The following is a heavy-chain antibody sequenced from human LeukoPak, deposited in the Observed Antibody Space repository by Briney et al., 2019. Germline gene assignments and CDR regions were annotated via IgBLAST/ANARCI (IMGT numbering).Heavy chain of an antibody. Sequence: SSETLSLTCTVSGGSISSYYWSWIRQPPGKGLEWIGYIYYSGSTNYNPSLKSRVTISVETSKKQFSLKLSSVTAADTAVYYCAGTYSYGYYYYMDVWGKGTTVTISS. V-gene: IGHV4-59*01. D-gene: IGHD5-18*01. J-gene: IGHJ6*03. CDR1: GGSISSYY. CDR2: IYYSGST. CDR3: AGTYSYGYYYYMDV.